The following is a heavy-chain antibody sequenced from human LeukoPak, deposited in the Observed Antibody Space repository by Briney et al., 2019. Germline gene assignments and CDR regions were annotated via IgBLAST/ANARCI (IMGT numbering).Heavy chain of an antibody. CDR1: GYTLTELS. CDR2: FDPEDGET. V-gene: IGHV1-24*01. D-gene: IGHD2-2*02. CDR3: ATDVVVPAAIRGDAFDI. Sequence: ASVKVSCKVSGYTLTELSMHWVRQAPGKGLEWMGGFDPEDGETIYAQKFQGRVTMTEDTSTDTAYMELSSLRSEDTAVYYCATDVVVPAAIRGDAFDIWGQGTMVTVSS. J-gene: IGHJ3*02.